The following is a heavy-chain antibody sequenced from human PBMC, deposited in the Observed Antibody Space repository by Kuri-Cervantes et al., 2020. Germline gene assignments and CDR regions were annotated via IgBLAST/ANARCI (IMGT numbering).Heavy chain of an antibody. V-gene: IGHV3-30*03. J-gene: IGHJ6*02. CDR3: ARGLKYSSSWFESVAGGGWGTYYYYGMDV. CDR1: GFTFSSYG. Sequence: GESLRLSCAASGFTFSSYGMHWVRQAPGKGLEWVAVISYDGSNKYYADSVKGRFTIPRENAKNSLYLQMNSLRAGDTAVYYCARGLKYSSSWFESVAGGGWGTYYYYGMDVWGQGTTVTVSS. CDR2: ISYDGSNK. D-gene: IGHD6-13*01.